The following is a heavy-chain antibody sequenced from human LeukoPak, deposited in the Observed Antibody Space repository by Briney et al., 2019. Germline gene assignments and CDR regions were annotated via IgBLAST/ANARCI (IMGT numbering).Heavy chain of an antibody. J-gene: IGHJ6*04. V-gene: IGHV1-2*04. CDR2: INPNSGGT. CDR1: GYTFTSYY. Sequence: ASVKVSCKASGYTFTSYYMHWVRQAPGQGLEWMGWINPNSGGTNYAQKFQGWVTMTRDTSISTAYMELSRLSSDYTAVYYCARARSLRPYYYCGMDVWGKGTTVTVSS. CDR3: ARARSLRPYYYCGMDV. D-gene: IGHD5/OR15-5a*01.